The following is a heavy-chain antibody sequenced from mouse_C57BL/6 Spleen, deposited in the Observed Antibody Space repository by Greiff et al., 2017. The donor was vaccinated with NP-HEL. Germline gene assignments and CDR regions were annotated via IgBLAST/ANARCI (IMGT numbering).Heavy chain of an antibody. CDR3: TTSRDGD. J-gene: IGHJ2*01. CDR1: GYTFTSYW. CDR2: IDPENGDT. D-gene: IGHD1-1*01. V-gene: IGHV14-4*01. Sequence: VQLQQSGAELVKPGASVKLSCKASGYTFTSYWMHWVKQRPEQGLEWIGWIDPENGDTEYASKFQGKATITADTSSNTAYLQLSSLTSEDTAVYYCTTSRDGDWGEGTTLTVSS.